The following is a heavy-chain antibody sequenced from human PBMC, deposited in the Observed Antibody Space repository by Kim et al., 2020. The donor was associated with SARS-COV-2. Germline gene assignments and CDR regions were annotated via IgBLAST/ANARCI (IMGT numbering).Heavy chain of an antibody. CDR2: INHSGST. V-gene: IGHV4-34*01. CDR1: GGSFSGYY. Sequence: SETLSLTCAVYGGSFSGYYWSWIRQPPGKGLEWIGEINHSGSTNYNPSLKSRVTISVDTSKNQFSLKLSSVTAADTAVYYCARKYSYGYRYYFDYWGQGTLVTVSS. J-gene: IGHJ4*02. D-gene: IGHD5-18*01. CDR3: ARKYSYGYRYYFDY.